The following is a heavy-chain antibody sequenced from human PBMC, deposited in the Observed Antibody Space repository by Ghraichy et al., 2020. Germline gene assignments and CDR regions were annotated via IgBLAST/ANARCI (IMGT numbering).Heavy chain of an antibody. V-gene: IGHV4-39*01. CDR1: GGSISSSSSY. J-gene: IGHJ4*02. CDR2: IYYTGST. CDR3: ARRVNGWSLFYDC. D-gene: IGHD6-19*01. Sequence: SETLSLTCNVSGGSISSSSSYWGWIRQPPGKGLEWIGNIYYTGSTYYNPALKSRVTISVDTSKNQFSLKLSSVTATDTSVYYCARRVNGWSLFYDCWGQGTLVTVSS.